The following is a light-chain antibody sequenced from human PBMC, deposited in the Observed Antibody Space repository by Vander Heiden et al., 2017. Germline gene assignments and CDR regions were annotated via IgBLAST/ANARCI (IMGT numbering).Light chain of an antibody. CDR2: DDS. J-gene: IGLJ2*01. CDR3: QVWDRSSDHVV. V-gene: IGLV3-21*02. CDR1: NLGRKS. Sequence: SYVLTPPPSVSVAPGQTARITCGGNNLGRKSVHWYQQKPGQAPVLVVYDDSDRPSGIPERFSGSNSGNTATLTISRVEAGDEADYYCQVWDRSSDHVVFGGGTKLTVL.